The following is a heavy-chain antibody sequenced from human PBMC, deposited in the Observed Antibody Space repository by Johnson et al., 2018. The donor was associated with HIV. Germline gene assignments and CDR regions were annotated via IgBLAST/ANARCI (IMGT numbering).Heavy chain of an antibody. D-gene: IGHD4-17*01. CDR1: RITLSSYG. Sequence: VLLVESGGGVVQPGRSLRLSCAASRITLSSYGMHWVRQAPGKGLEWVANIKQDGSEKYYVDSVKGRFTISRDNSKNTLYLQMNSLRTEDTAVYYCARDGTTGPSGDAFDIWGQGTMVTVSS. V-gene: IGHV3-7*01. J-gene: IGHJ3*02. CDR2: IKQDGSEK. CDR3: ARDGTTGPSGDAFDI.